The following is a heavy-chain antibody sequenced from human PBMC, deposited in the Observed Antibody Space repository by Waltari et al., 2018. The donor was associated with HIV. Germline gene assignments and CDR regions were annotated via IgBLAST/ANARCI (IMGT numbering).Heavy chain of an antibody. Sequence: EVQMLESGGGLVQPGGSLGLACAASGFTFTNYAMTWVRQAPGKGLEWVSSITGSGGNIFRADSVKGRFIIARDNSKNRLYLQMSSLRGEDTAVYYCAKGSELVPAAMSLDSWGQGTLVTVSS. D-gene: IGHD2-2*01. CDR2: ITGSGGNI. CDR1: GFTFTNYA. J-gene: IGHJ4*02. V-gene: IGHV3-23*01. CDR3: AKGSELVPAAMSLDS.